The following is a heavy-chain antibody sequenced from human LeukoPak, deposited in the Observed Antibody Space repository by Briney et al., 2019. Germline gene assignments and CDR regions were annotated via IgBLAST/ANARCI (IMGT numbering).Heavy chain of an antibody. CDR2: ISYDGSNK. CDR1: GFTFSSYS. Sequence: PGGSLRLSCAASGFTFSSYSMNWVRQAPGKRLEWVAVISYDGSNKYYADSVKVRFTISRDNSKNTLYLQMNSLRAEDTAVYYCARDVRADLKYDFWSGPPVHWGQGTLVTVSS. J-gene: IGHJ4*02. V-gene: IGHV3-30*03. CDR3: ARDVRADLKYDFWSGPPVH. D-gene: IGHD3-3*01.